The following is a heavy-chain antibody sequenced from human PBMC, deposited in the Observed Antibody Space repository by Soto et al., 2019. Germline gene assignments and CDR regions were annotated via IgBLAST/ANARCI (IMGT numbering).Heavy chain of an antibody. CDR1: GFIFSSYS. CDR2: ISSSSSTI. J-gene: IGHJ4*02. CDR3: AKDLLWFGELLSGFRPSSDVYPDTESGGQIFDY. D-gene: IGHD3-10*01. V-gene: IGHV3-48*01. Sequence: PGGSLRLSCAGSGFIFSSYSMNWVRQAPGKGLEWVSYISSSSSTIKYADSVKGRFTISRDNSKNTLYLQMNSLRAEDTAVYYCAKDLLWFGELLSGFRPSSDVYPDTESGGQIFDYCGQGSLVTVSS.